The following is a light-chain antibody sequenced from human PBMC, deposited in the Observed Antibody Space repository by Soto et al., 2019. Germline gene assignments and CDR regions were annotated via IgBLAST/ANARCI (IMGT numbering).Light chain of an antibody. CDR2: DVT. J-gene: IGLJ2*01. CDR1: NSDVGTYNY. V-gene: IGLV2-11*01. CDR3: CSYAGSSSFRVL. Sequence: QSALTQPRSVSGSPGQSVTISCTGTNSDVGTYNYVSWYQQHSGKAPKLIIYDVTKRPSGVPDRFSGSKSGNTASLIISGLQAADEAEYYCCCCSYAGSSSFRVLFGGGTKLTVL.